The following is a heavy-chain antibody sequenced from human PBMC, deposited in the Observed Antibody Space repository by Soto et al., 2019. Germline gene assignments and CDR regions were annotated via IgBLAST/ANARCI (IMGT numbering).Heavy chain of an antibody. CDR1: GGSISSSSYY. J-gene: IGHJ5*02. Sequence: SETLSLTCTVSGGSISSSSYYWGWIRQPPGKGLEWIGSIYYSGSTYYNPSLKSRVTISVDTSKNQFSLKLSSVTAADTAVYYCARLLLWFGNWFDPWGQGTLVTVSS. CDR3: ARLLLWFGNWFDP. CDR2: IYYSGST. V-gene: IGHV4-39*01. D-gene: IGHD3-10*01.